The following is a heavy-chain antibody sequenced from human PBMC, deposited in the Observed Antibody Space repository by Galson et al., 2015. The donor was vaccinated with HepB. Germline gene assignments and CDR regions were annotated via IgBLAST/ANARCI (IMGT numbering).Heavy chain of an antibody. D-gene: IGHD3-10*01. V-gene: IGHV3-7*03. CDR3: ARRISLVRGIITKPDYYYGMDS. CDR2: INQDGSSK. Sequence: SLRLSCAASGFSFSSYWMNWVRQAPGKGLEWVAHINQDGSSKYYVDSVKGRFTISRDNAKDSVYLQLDSLRAEDTAVYYCARRISLVRGIITKPDYYYGMDSWGQGTLVTVSS. CDR1: GFSFSSYW. J-gene: IGHJ4*02.